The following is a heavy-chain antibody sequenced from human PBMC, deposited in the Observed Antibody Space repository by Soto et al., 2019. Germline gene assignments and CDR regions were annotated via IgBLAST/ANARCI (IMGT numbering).Heavy chain of an antibody. D-gene: IGHD6-19*01. V-gene: IGHV5-10-1*01. CDR1: GHSFTSYW. Sequence: PGESLKISCKGSGHSFTSYWISWVRQMPGKGLEWMGRIDPSDSYTNYSPSFQGHVTISADKSISTAYLQWSSLKASDTAMYYCASLPGGYSSGWYRDTDYWGQGTLVTVSS. CDR3: ASLPGGYSSGWYRDTDY. CDR2: IDPSDSYT. J-gene: IGHJ4*02.